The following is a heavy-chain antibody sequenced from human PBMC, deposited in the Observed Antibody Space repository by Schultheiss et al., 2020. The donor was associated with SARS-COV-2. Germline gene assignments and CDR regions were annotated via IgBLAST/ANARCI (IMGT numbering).Heavy chain of an antibody. D-gene: IGHD1-1*01. Sequence: SETLSLTCTVSGGSISSYYWSWIRQPAGKGLEWIGRIYYSGSTNYNPSLKSRVTISVDTSKNQFSLKLSSVTAADTAVYYCARAPTTPPYYYGMDVWGQGTPVTVSS. CDR3: ARAPTTPPYYYGMDV. J-gene: IGHJ6*02. V-gene: IGHV4-4*07. CDR1: GGSISSYY. CDR2: IYYSGST.